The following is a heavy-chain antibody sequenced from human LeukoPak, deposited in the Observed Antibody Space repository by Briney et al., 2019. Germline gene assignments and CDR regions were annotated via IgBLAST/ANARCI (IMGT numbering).Heavy chain of an antibody. CDR1: GYTFTSYY. CDR3: ARSGVRYDSSGPFDY. D-gene: IGHD3-22*01. CDR2: INPSGGST. Sequence: ASVKVSCNASGYTFTSYYMHWVRQAPVQGLEWSVIINPSGGSTSYAQKFQGRVTMTRDTSTSTVYMELSSLRSEDTAVYYCARSGVRYDSSGPFDYWGQGTLVTVSS. J-gene: IGHJ4*02. V-gene: IGHV1-46*01.